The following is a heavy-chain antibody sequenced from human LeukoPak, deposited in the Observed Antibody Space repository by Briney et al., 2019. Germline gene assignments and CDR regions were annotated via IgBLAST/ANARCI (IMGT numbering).Heavy chain of an antibody. D-gene: IGHD3-16*02. Sequence: SETLSLTCTVSGGSISSNYWNWIRQPPGKGLEWIGYVYSSGSTNYNPSLKSRVTMSVDTSKNQFSLKLMSVTAADTAVYYCARQRLGEISLTAFDIWGRGTMVTVSS. CDR1: GGSISSNY. CDR2: VYSSGST. J-gene: IGHJ3*02. V-gene: IGHV4-4*09. CDR3: ARQRLGEISLTAFDI.